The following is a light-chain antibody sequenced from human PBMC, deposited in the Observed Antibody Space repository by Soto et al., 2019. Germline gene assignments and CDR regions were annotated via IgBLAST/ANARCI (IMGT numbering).Light chain of an antibody. Sequence: QPVLTQPPSVSGAPGQRVTISCAGSSSNIGAGYGVHWYQQLPGTAPKLLIYADTYRPSGVPDRFSGSKSGTSASLAITGLLPEDEADYYCQSYDITRSGSRVFGGGTKLTVL. J-gene: IGLJ3*02. CDR3: QSYDITRSGSRV. CDR2: ADT. CDR1: SSNIGAGYG. V-gene: IGLV1-40*01.